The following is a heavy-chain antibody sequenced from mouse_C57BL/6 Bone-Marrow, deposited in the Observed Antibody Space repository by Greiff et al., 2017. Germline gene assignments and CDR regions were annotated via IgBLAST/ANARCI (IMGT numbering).Heavy chain of an antibody. CDR3: ARHLAHWYFDV. CDR1: GYTFTSYW. CDR2: IHPNSGST. Sequence: VQLQQPGAELVKPGASVKLSCKASGYTFTSYWMHWVKQRPGQGLEWIGMIHPNSGSTNYNEKFKSKATLTVDKSSSTAYMQLSSLTSEDSAVYYCARHLAHWYFDVWGTGTTVTGSS. V-gene: IGHV1-64*01. J-gene: IGHJ1*03. D-gene: IGHD6-1*01.